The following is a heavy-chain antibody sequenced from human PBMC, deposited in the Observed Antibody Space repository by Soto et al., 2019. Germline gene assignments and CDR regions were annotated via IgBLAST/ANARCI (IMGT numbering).Heavy chain of an antibody. J-gene: IGHJ6*02. CDR3: AKSTGDYYLYYRMDV. CDR2: ISASGGAA. Sequence: EVQLLESGGGLVQPGGSPRLSCAASGFIFSSYAMSWVRQAPGKGLDWVSGISASGGAASYADSVKGRFTISRDSSKNTVYLQMNRLSGEDTALYYCAKSTGDYYLYYRMDVWGQGTAVTVSS. CDR1: GFIFSSYA. V-gene: IGHV3-23*01. D-gene: IGHD3-10*01.